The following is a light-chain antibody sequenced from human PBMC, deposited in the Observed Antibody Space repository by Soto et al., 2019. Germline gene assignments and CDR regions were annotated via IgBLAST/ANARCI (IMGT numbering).Light chain of an antibody. Sequence: DIVLTQTPLSLPVTPGEPASISCRSSQSLVHSDDGNTYLDWFLQKPGQSPQLLIYTVSYRASGVPDRFSGSGSGTDFTLKISRVEAEDVGLYYCMQRKEFPFTFGGGTEVDIK. V-gene: IGKV2-40*01. CDR3: MQRKEFPFT. J-gene: IGKJ4*01. CDR2: TVS. CDR1: QSLVHSDDGNTY.